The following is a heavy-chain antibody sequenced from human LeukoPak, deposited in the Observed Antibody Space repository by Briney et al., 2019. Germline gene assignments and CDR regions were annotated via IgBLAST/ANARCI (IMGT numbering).Heavy chain of an antibody. J-gene: IGHJ4*02. Sequence: PSETLSLTCAVSGGSISSGGYSWSWIRQPPGKGLEWIGYIYHSGSTYYNPSLKSRVTISVDRSKNQFSLKLSSVTAADTAVYYCAREDMVRGVLDYWGQGTLVSVSS. CDR3: AREDMVRGVLDY. CDR2: IYHSGST. CDR1: GGSISSGGYS. V-gene: IGHV4-30-2*01. D-gene: IGHD3-10*01.